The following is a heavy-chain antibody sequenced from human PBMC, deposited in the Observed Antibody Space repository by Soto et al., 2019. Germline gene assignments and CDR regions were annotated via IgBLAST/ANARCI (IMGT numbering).Heavy chain of an antibody. Sequence: EVQLVESGGGLVQPGGSLRLSCAASGFAVSSNYMSWVRQAPGKGLEWVSVIYSGGSTYYADSVKGRFTISRDNSKNTLYLQMNSLRAEDTAVYYCARALLPHDAFDIWGQGTMVTVSS. V-gene: IGHV3-66*01. CDR1: GFAVSSNY. J-gene: IGHJ3*02. CDR2: IYSGGST. CDR3: ARALLPHDAFDI.